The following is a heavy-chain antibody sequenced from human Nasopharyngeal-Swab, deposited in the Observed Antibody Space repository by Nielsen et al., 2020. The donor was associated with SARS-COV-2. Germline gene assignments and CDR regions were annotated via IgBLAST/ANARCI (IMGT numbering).Heavy chain of an antibody. CDR1: GSTFSSYS. D-gene: IGHD2-21*02. CDR3: ARAYCGGDCSNYYFDY. V-gene: IGHV3-21*01. Sequence: GESLKISCAASGSTFSSYSMNWVRQAPGKGLEWVSSISSSSSYIYYADSVKGRFTISRDNAKNSLYLQMNSLRAEDTAVYYCARAYCGGDCSNYYFDYWGQGTLVTVSS. J-gene: IGHJ4*02. CDR2: ISSSSSYI.